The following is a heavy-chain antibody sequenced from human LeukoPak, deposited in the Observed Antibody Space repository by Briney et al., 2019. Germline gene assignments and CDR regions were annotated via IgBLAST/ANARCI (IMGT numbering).Heavy chain of an antibody. J-gene: IGHJ4*02. CDR3: ATDRGWRTSGYYLYYFEY. D-gene: IGHD3-3*01. CDR1: GFIFTNYF. CDR2: IKHDGCEK. V-gene: IGHV3-7*01. Sequence: GGSLRLSCAASGFIFTNYFMSWVRQAPGKGLEWVASIKHDGCEKYYVDSVRGRFTISRDNTKNSLYLQMSSLRAEDTAVYYCATDRGWRTSGYYLYYFEYWGQGTLVTFSS.